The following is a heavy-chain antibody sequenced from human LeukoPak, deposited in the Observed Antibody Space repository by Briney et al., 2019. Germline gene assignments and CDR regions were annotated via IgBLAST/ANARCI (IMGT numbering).Heavy chain of an antibody. CDR1: GGSFSGYY. J-gene: IGHJ3*02. CDR3: ARSFPDTVTKRRGAFDI. V-gene: IGHV4-34*01. CDR2: INHSGST. Sequence: PSETLSLTCAVYGGSFSGYYWSWIRQPPGKGLEWIGEINHSGSTNYNPSLKSRVTISVDTSKNQFSLKLSSVTAADTAVYYCARSFPDTVTKRRGAFDIWGQGTMVTVSS. D-gene: IGHD4-17*01.